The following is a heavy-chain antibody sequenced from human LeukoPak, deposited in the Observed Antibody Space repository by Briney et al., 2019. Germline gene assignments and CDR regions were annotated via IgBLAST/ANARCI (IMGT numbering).Heavy chain of an antibody. CDR2: INHSGST. V-gene: IGHV4-34*01. CDR3: ARVLRGVVVVAASRYYYYYMDV. D-gene: IGHD2-15*01. J-gene: IGHJ6*03. Sequence: SETLSLTCAVYGGSFSGYYWSWIRQPPGKGLEWIGEINHSGSTNYNPSLKSRVTISVDTSKNQFSLKLSSVTAADTAVYYCARVLRGVVVVAASRYYYYYMDVWGKGTTVTVSS. CDR1: GGSFSGYY.